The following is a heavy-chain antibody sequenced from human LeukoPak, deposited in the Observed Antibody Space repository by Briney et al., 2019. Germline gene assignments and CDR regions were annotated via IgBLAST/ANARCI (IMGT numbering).Heavy chain of an antibody. CDR1: EFAFSTYN. J-gene: IGHJ4*02. CDR3: ARVAAGYSVNYFDY. D-gene: IGHD4-23*01. V-gene: IGHV3-48*02. CDR2: ISTGSSTT. Sequence: GGSLRLSCAASEFAFSTYNMNWVRQAPGKGLEWVSHISTGSSTTYYADSVKGRFTISRDNVENSLYLQMNSLRDEDTAVYYCARVAAGYSVNYFDYWGQGTLVTVSS.